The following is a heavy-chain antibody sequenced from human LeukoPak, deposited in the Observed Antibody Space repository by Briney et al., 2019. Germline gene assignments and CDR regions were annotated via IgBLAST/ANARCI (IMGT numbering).Heavy chain of an antibody. V-gene: IGHV1-18*01. D-gene: IGHD6-19*01. CDR3: ARDDLSSGWYEGSH. Sequence: EASVKVSCTASGYTFTSYGISWVRQAPGQGLEWMGWISAYNGKTNYAQKFQGRVTMTTDTSTSTAYMELRSLRSDDTAVYYCARDDLSSGWYEGSHWGQGTLVTVSS. J-gene: IGHJ4*02. CDR1: GYTFTSYG. CDR2: ISAYNGKT.